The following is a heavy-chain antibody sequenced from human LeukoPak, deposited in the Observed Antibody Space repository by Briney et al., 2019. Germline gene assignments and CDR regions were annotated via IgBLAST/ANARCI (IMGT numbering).Heavy chain of an antibody. V-gene: IGHV3-7*01. J-gene: IGHJ3*02. CDR3: ARMQGVVTAMDAFDI. CDR2: IKQDGSEK. D-gene: IGHD2-21*02. CDR1: GFTFDDYG. Sequence: GGSLRLSCAASGFTFDDYGMSWVRQAPGKGLEWVANIKQDGSEKYYVDSVKGRFTISRDNAKNSLYLQMNSLRAEDTAVYYCARMQGVVTAMDAFDIWGQGTMVTVSS.